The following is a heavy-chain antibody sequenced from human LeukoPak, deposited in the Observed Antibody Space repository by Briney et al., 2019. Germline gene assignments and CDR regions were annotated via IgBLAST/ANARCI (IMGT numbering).Heavy chain of an antibody. J-gene: IGHJ4*02. CDR2: IYTSGST. CDR1: GGSISSYY. V-gene: IGHV4-4*07. CDR3: ARGTYGDSLLSLDY. Sequence: SETLSLTCTVSGGSISSYYWSWIRQPAGKGLEWIGRIYTSGSTNCNPSLKSRVTMSVDTSKNQFSLKLSSVTAADTAVYYCARGTYGDSLLSLDYWGQGTLVTVSS. D-gene: IGHD4-17*01.